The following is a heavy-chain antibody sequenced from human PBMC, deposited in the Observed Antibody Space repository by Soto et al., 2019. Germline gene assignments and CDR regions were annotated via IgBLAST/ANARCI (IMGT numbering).Heavy chain of an antibody. CDR1: GGSISSYY. V-gene: IGHV4-4*07. Sequence: SETLSITCTVSGGSISSYYWSWIRQPAGKGLERIGRIYTSGSTNYNPSLKSRVTMSVDTSKNQFSLKLSSVTAADTAVYYCASSRVVVPAARPPYYYYGMDVWGQGTTVTVSS. CDR3: ASSRVVVPAARPPYYYYGMDV. CDR2: IYTSGST. J-gene: IGHJ6*02. D-gene: IGHD2-2*01.